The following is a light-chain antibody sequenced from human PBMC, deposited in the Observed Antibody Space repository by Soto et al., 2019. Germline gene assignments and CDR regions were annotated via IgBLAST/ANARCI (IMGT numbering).Light chain of an antibody. CDR3: QQYNDWPPRWT. V-gene: IGKV3-15*01. CDR2: RAS. J-gene: IGKJ1*01. Sequence: EIVMTQSPATLSLSPGERATLSCRARQSVTVNLAWYQQKPGQAPRLLIYRASTRATGIPARFSGGGSGTEFTLTISSLQSEDFAVYICQQYNDWPPRWTFGQGTKVEIK. CDR1: QSVTVN.